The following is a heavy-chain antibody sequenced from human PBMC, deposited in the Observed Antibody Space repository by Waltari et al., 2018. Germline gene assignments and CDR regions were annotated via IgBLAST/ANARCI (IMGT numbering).Heavy chain of an antibody. J-gene: IGHJ3*01. CDR1: GFTFSNYA. D-gene: IGHD3-22*01. CDR3: AKDRGFYDASGYYDAFDL. CDR2: ISGSGGGT. V-gene: IGHV3-23*01. Sequence: EVQLLESGGGLAQPGGSLRLSCEAPGFTFSNYAMGWVRQAPGKGLEWVSRISGSGGGTYYADSVNGRFTISRDNSKNTVFLYMSSLRAEDTAIYFCAKDRGFYDASGYYDAFDLWGQGTMVTVSS.